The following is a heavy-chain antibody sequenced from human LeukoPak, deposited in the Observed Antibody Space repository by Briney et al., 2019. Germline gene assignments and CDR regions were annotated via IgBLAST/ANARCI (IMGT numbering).Heavy chain of an antibody. V-gene: IGHV3-66*01. J-gene: IGHJ3*02. D-gene: IGHD3-10*01. CDR1: GFTVSSNY. Sequence: GGSLRLSCAASGFTVSSNYMSWVRQAPGKGLEWVSVIYSGGSTYYADSVKGRFTISRDNSKNTLYLQMNSLRAEDTAVYYCAKDTTMVRGVTLDAFDIWGQGTMVTVSS. CDR2: IYSGGST. CDR3: AKDTTMVRGVTLDAFDI.